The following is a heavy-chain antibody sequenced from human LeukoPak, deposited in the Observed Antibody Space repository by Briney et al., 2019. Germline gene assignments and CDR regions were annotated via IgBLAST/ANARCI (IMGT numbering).Heavy chain of an antibody. CDR2: IYYSGST. V-gene: IGHV4-31*03. CDR3: ARVADTAMAPFDH. Sequence: SQTLSLTCTVSGGSISSGGYYWSWIRQHPGKGLEWIGYIYYSGSTYYNPSLKSRVTISVDTSKNQFSLKLSSVTAADTAVYYCARVADTAMAPFDHWGQGTLVTVSS. CDR1: GGSISSGGYY. D-gene: IGHD5-18*01. J-gene: IGHJ4*02.